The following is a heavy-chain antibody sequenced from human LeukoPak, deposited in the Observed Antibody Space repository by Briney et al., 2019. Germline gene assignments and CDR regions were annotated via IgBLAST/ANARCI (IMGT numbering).Heavy chain of an antibody. D-gene: IGHD1-1*01. V-gene: IGHV3-73*01. Sequence: GGSLRLSCAGSGFTFSGSAIHWVRQASGKGLEWVGRIRSKANSYATVYAASVKGRFTISRDDSKNTAYLQMNSLKTEDTAVYYCTSGLSVRRSNNTPVDYWGQGTLVTVSS. CDR2: IRSKANSYAT. CDR1: GFTFSGSA. CDR3: TSGLSVRRSNNTPVDY. J-gene: IGHJ4*02.